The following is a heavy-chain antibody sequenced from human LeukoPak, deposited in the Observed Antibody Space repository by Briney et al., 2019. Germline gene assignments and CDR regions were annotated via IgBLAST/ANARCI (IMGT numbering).Heavy chain of an antibody. CDR2: FDHTGNT. D-gene: IGHD1-26*01. Sequence: SETLSLTCAVSGDSFSSSHAWNWVRQSPGKGLEWIGEFDHTGNTNYNPSLKSRVTISVDTSKNQFSLKLSSVTAADTAVYYCARRKVGATPRFGFDYWGQGTLVTVSS. V-gene: IGHV4-4*02. CDR1: GDSFSSSHA. CDR3: ARRKVGATPRFGFDY. J-gene: IGHJ4*02.